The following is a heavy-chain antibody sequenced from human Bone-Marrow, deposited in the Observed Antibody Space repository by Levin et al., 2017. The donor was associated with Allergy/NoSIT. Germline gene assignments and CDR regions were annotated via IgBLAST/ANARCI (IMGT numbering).Heavy chain of an antibody. CDR3: ARADTYSGRFFGKFDF. CDR2: IYNSGGT. Sequence: KSSETLSLTCTVSGGSITSSGYYWNWIRQSPREGLEWLGYIYNSGGTKYNPSLKSRVTISLDTSKNQFSLKLSSVIAADTAVYYCARADTYSGRFFGKFDFWGQGILVTVSS. D-gene: IGHD5-12*01. CDR1: GGSITSSGYY. V-gene: IGHV4-30-4*01. J-gene: IGHJ4*02.